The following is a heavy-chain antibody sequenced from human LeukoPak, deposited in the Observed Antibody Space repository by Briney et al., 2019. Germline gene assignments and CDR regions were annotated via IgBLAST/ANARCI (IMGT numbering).Heavy chain of an antibody. CDR2: IYYSGNT. V-gene: IGHV4-39*01. D-gene: IGHD3-16*01. Sequence: PSETLSLTCTVSGGSISSSSYYWGWIRQPPGKGLEWIGGIYYSGNTYYNPSLKSRITISVDTSKNQFSLKLSSVTAADTAVYYCARHLVFGLPHPTFDYWGQGTLVTVSS. CDR1: GGSISSSSYY. J-gene: IGHJ4*02. CDR3: ARHLVFGLPHPTFDY.